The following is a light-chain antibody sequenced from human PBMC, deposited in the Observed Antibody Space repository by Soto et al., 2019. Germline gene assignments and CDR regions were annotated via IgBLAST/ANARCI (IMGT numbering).Light chain of an antibody. CDR3: RQYNDWPPLT. Sequence: ERVLTQSPATLSVSQGERATLSCRASQSVNINLAWYQQKPGQAPRLLIYGTSTRATGVPARFSGSGSGTEFTLTISNLQSEDFAVYYCRQYNDWPPLTFGGGTKVDI. V-gene: IGKV3-15*01. J-gene: IGKJ4*01. CDR1: QSVNIN. CDR2: GTS.